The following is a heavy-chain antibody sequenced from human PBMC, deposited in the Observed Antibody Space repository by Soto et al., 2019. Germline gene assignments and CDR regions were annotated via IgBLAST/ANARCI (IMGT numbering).Heavy chain of an antibody. D-gene: IGHD5-18*01. Sequence: QVQLVQSGAEVRKPWASVKVSCTASGYTFTNYGITWVRQAPGQGLEWMGWISVNNGKINYARKVQGRVTMTTDTSTSTAYMGLWRLSYDDTAVYYCAIAYSYGSYWFFDLWGRGNLVTVSS. CDR3: AIAYSYGSYWFFDL. V-gene: IGHV1-18*04. CDR2: ISVNNGKI. CDR1: GYTFTNYG. J-gene: IGHJ2*01.